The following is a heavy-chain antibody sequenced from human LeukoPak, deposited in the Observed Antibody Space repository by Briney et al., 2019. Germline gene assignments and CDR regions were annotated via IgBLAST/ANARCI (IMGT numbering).Heavy chain of an antibody. CDR3: ARHVPAYCSSTSCYSNWFDP. D-gene: IGHD2-2*02. J-gene: IGHJ5*02. V-gene: IGHV4-34*01. CDR1: GGSFSGYY. Sequence: SETLSLTCAVYGGSFSGYYWSWIRQPPGKGLEWIGEINHSGSTNYNPSLKSRVTISVDTSKNQFSLKLSSVTAADTAVYYCARHVPAYCSSTSCYSNWFDPWGQGTLVTVSS. CDR2: INHSGST.